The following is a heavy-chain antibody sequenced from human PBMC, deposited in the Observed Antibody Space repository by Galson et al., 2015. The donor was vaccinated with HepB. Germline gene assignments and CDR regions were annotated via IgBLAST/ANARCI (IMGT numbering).Heavy chain of an antibody. D-gene: IGHD6-19*01. J-gene: IGHJ4*02. CDR3: AKTFLGAVADYYYDY. Sequence: SLRLSCAASGFSFSSYGMHWVRQAPGKGLKWVAVISYDGSNKYYADSVKGRFTISRDNSKNTLYLQMNSLRAEDTAVYYCAKTFLGAVADYYYDYWGQGTLVTVSS. V-gene: IGHV3-30*18. CDR1: GFSFSSYG. CDR2: ISYDGSNK.